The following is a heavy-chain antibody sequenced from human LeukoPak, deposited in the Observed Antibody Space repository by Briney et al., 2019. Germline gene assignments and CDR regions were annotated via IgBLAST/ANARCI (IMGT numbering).Heavy chain of an antibody. Sequence: GGSLRLSCAASGFTFSSYGMTWVRQAPGKGLEWVSYISSSSSTIYYADSVKGRFTISRDNAKNSLYLQLNSLRAEDTAVYYCARGYCTNGVCYMAYYMDVWGKGTTVTVSS. J-gene: IGHJ6*03. CDR2: ISSSSSTI. V-gene: IGHV3-48*01. CDR3: ARGYCTNGVCYMAYYMDV. D-gene: IGHD2-8*01. CDR1: GFTFSSYG.